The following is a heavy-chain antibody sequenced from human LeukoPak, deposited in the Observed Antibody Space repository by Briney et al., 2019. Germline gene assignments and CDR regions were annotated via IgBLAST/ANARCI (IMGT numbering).Heavy chain of an antibody. CDR2: IDPSDSYT. D-gene: IGHD6-6*01. Sequence: GESLKISCKASGYSFTNNWIGWVRHMPGKGLEWMGRIDPSDSYTNYSPSFQGHVTISADKSISTAYLQWSSLKASDTAMYYCARIASYSSSHEFDYWGQGTLVTVSS. CDR1: GYSFTNNW. CDR3: ARIASYSSSHEFDY. V-gene: IGHV5-10-1*01. J-gene: IGHJ4*02.